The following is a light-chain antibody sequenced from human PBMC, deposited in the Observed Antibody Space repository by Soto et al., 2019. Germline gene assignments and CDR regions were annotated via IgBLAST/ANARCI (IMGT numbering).Light chain of an antibody. V-gene: IGLV1-40*01. CDR1: SSNIGAGYD. J-gene: IGLJ3*02. Sequence: QSVLTQPPSVSGAPGQTVTISCSGSSSNIGAGYDVHWYQQLPGTVPKLVIYDTFTRPSGVPDRVSGAKSGTSASLAITGIHAEDEADYDCQAYDNSLVVFVLFGGGTKITVL. CDR2: DTF. CDR3: QAYDNSLVVFVL.